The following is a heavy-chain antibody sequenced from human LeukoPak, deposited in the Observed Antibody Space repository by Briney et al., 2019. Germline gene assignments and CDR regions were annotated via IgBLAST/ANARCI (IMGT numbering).Heavy chain of an antibody. CDR1: GFTFSSYE. J-gene: IGHJ3*02. V-gene: IGHV3-48*03. D-gene: IGHD6-19*01. CDR2: ISSSGSTI. CDR3: ARERGYSSGYDAFDI. Sequence: PGGSLRLSCAASGFTFSSYEMNWVRQAPGKGLEWVSYISSSGSTIYYADSVKGRFTISRDNAKNSLYLQMNSLRAEDTAVYYCARERGYSSGYDAFDIWGQGTMVTVSS.